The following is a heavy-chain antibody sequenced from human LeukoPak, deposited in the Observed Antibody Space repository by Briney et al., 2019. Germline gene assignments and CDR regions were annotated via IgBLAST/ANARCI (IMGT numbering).Heavy chain of an antibody. CDR1: GFTVSSNY. V-gene: IGHV3-66*02. J-gene: IGHJ3*02. Sequence: GGSLRLSCAASGFTVSSNYMSWVRQAPGKGLEWVSVIYSGGSTYYADSVKGRFTISRDNSKNTLYLQMNSLRAEDTAVYYCARDRPKDCSGGSCYSGYNAFDIWGQGTMVTVS. D-gene: IGHD2-15*01. CDR2: IYSGGST. CDR3: ARDRPKDCSGGSCYSGYNAFDI.